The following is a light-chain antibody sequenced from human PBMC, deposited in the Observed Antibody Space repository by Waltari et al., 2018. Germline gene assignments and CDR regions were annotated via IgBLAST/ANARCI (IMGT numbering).Light chain of an antibody. J-gene: IGKJ1*01. CDR3: QQHYTTPWT. CDR1: QTVLYSANNKNY. V-gene: IGKV4-1*01. CDR2: WAS. Sequence: DIVMTQSPDSLAVSLGERATINCKSSQTVLYSANNKNYLTWYQNKPGQPPKLLISWASLRESGVPDRVTGSGSGTDFTLTISSLQAEDVAVYYCQQHYTTPWTFGQGTKVEIK.